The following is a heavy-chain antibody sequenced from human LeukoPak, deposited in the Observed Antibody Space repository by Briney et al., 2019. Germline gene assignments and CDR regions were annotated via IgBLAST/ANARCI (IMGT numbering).Heavy chain of an antibody. CDR2: IYYSGST. CDR3: ARGMQMGYYYYMDV. V-gene: IGHV4-59*12. D-gene: IGHD5-24*01. CDR1: GGSISSYY. J-gene: IGHJ6*03. Sequence: SETLSLTCTVSGGSISSYYWSWIRQPPGKGLEWIGYIYYSGSTNYNPSLKSRVTISVDTSKNQFSLKLSPVTAADTAVYYCARGMQMGYYYYMDVWGNGTTVTVSS.